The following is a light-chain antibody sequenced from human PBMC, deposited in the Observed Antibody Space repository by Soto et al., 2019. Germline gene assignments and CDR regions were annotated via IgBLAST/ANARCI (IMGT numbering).Light chain of an antibody. CDR3: SSYTSSTTFGV. CDR1: SSDVGGYNY. CDR2: DVS. Sequence: QSALTQPASVSGSPGQSITISCTGTSSDVGGYNYVSWYQQHPGRVPKLLIYDVSYRPSGVSNRFSGSKSGNTASLTISGLQAEDEAEYYCSSYTSSTTFGVSGTGNKVTVL. J-gene: IGLJ1*01. V-gene: IGLV2-14*03.